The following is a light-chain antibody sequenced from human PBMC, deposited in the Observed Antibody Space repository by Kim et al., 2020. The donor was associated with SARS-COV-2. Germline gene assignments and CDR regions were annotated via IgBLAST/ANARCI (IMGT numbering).Light chain of an antibody. V-gene: IGLV3-1*01. CDR2: QDS. CDR3: QAWDSSNWV. Sequence: SYELTQPPSVSVSPGQTASITCSGDKLGDKYACWYRQKPGQSPVLVIYQDSKRPSGIPERFSGSNSGNTATLTISGTQAMDEADYYCQAWDSSNWVFGGG. J-gene: IGLJ3*02. CDR1: KLGDKY.